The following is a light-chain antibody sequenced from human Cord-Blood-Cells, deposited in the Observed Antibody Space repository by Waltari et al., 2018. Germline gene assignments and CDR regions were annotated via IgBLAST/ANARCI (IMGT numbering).Light chain of an antibody. CDR2: DVS. Sequence: QSALTQPASVSGSPGQSITIPCTGTSSDVGGYNYVSWYQQHPGKAPKLMIYDVSKRPSGFSSRFSGSKSGNTASLTISGLQAEDEADYYCSSYTSSSTFVFGGGTKLTVL. J-gene: IGLJ3*02. CDR3: SSYTSSSTFV. V-gene: IGLV2-14*01. CDR1: SSDVGGYNY.